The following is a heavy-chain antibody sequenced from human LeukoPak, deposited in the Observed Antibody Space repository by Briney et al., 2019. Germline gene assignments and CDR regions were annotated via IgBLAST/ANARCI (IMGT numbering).Heavy chain of an antibody. CDR2: ISYGGSNK. J-gene: IGHJ4*02. CDR3: ARAPDPGSPDY. Sequence: GGSLRLSCAASGFTFSSYAMHWVRQAPGKGLEWVAVISYGGSNKYYADSVKGRFTISRDNSKNTLYLQMNSLRAEDTAVYYCARAPDPGSPDYWGQGTLVTVSS. D-gene: IGHD3-10*01. CDR1: GFTFSSYA. V-gene: IGHV3-30*04.